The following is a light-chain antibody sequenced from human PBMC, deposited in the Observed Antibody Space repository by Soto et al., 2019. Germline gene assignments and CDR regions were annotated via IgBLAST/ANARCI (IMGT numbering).Light chain of an antibody. CDR1: QSVSNN. CDR2: GAS. V-gene: IGKV3-15*01. Sequence: EIVMTQSPATLSVSPGQRATLSCRASQSVSNNLAWYQQKPGQAPRLLIYGASTRATGIPARFSGSGSGTEFSLTISSLQSEDFAVYYCLQYNNWPRTFGQGTNVEIK. CDR3: LQYNNWPRT. J-gene: IGKJ1*01.